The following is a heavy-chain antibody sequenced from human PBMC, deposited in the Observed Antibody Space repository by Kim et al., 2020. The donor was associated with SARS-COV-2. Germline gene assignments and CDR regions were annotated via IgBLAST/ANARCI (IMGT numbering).Heavy chain of an antibody. CDR2: INHSGST. Sequence: SETLSLTCAVYGGSFSGYYWSWIRQPPGKGLEWIGEINHSGSTNYNPSLKSRVTISVDTSKNQFSLKLSSVTAADTAVYYCARGRGVVTPPFDYWGQGTLVTVSS. V-gene: IGHV4-34*01. CDR3: ARGRGVVTPPFDY. D-gene: IGHD3-3*01. CDR1: GGSFSGYY. J-gene: IGHJ4*02.